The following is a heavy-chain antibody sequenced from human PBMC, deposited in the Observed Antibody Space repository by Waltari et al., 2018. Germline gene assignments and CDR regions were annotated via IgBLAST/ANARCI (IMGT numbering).Heavy chain of an antibody. D-gene: IGHD1-26*01. CDR1: GGSIRSSSYY. CDR3: ARRGVGAGDYFDY. Sequence: QLQLQESGPGRVKPSATLSLTCTVSGGSIRSSSYYRGWIRQPPGKGLEWIGSIYYSGSTYYNPSLKSRVTISVDTSKNQFSLKLSSVTAADTAVYYCARRGVGAGDYFDYWGQGTLVTVSS. CDR2: IYYSGST. V-gene: IGHV4-39*07. J-gene: IGHJ4*02.